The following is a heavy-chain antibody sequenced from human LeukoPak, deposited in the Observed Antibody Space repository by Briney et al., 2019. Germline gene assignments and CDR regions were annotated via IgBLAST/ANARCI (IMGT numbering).Heavy chain of an antibody. J-gene: IGHJ4*02. Sequence: GGSLRLSCAASGFTFSTYSMNWVRQAPGKGLEWVSYIGANSAIFHADSVKGRFTISRDNAKNSLSLQMNSLRDDDTAVYYCARVASRAYLQYFFDYWGQGTLVTVSS. CDR2: IGANSAI. D-gene: IGHD6-6*01. V-gene: IGHV3-48*02. CDR3: ARVASRAYLQYFFDY. CDR1: GFTFSTYS.